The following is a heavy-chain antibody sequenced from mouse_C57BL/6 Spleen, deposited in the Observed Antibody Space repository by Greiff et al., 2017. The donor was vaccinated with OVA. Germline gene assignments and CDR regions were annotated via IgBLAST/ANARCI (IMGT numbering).Heavy chain of an antibody. CDR2: IDPETGGT. Sequence: VQLQQSGAELVRPGASVTLSCKASGYTFTDYEMHWVKQTPVHGLEWIGAIDPETGGTAYNQKFKGKATLTADTSSSTAYMELRSLTSEDTAVYYCTRSAFAYWGQGTLVTVSA. J-gene: IGHJ3*01. V-gene: IGHV1-15*01. CDR1: GYTFTDYE. CDR3: TRSAFAY.